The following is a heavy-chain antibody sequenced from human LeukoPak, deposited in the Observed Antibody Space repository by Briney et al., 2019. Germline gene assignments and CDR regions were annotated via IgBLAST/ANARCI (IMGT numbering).Heavy chain of an antibody. Sequence: ASVKVSCKASGYTFTSYGISWVRRAPGQGLEWMGWISAYNGNTNYAQKLQGRVTMTTDTSTSTAYMELRSLRSDDTAVYYCARRHSGYDYGGFDYWGQGTLVTVSS. CDR2: ISAYNGNT. CDR1: GYTFTSYG. J-gene: IGHJ4*02. D-gene: IGHD5-12*01. CDR3: ARRHSGYDYGGFDY. V-gene: IGHV1-18*01.